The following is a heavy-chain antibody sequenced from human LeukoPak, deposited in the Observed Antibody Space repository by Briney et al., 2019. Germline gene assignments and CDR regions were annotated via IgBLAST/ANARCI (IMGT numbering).Heavy chain of an antibody. Sequence: SETLSLTCAVSGYSISSGYYWGWIRQPPGKGLEWLGSIYHSGSTYYNPSLKSRVTISVDTSKNQFSLKLSSVTAADTAVYYCARLQWLPRFYFDYWGQGTLVTVSS. CDR2: IYHSGST. D-gene: IGHD6-19*01. V-gene: IGHV4-38-2*01. CDR1: GYSISSGYY. J-gene: IGHJ4*02. CDR3: ARLQWLPRFYFDY.